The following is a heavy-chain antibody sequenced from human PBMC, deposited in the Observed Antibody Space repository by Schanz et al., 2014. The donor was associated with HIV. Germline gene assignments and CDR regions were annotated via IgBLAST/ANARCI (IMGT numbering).Heavy chain of an antibody. CDR3: AREFATLDD. J-gene: IGHJ4*02. CDR2: IDPNRGDT. V-gene: IGHV1-2*06. Sequence: QVQLVQSGTELKKPGASVKVSCKASGYAFAGHYMHWVRQAPGQGLEWMGRIDPNRGDTDYAENFKGRVTITSDTSVSTAYMELRRLTSDDTAVYFCAREFATLDDWGQETLVTVSS. CDR1: GYAFAGHY.